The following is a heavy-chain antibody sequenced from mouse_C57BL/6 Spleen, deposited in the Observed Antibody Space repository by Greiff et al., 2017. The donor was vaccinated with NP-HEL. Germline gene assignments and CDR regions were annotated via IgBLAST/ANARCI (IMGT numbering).Heavy chain of an antibody. J-gene: IGHJ2*01. CDR3: AREAYGSRYDY. D-gene: IGHD1-1*01. CDR2: ISSGGSYT. Sequence: EVQLVESGGDLVKPGGSLKLSCAASGFTFSSYGMSWVRQTPDKRLEWVATISSGGSYTDYPDSVKERFTISRDNAKNTLYLQMSSLKSEETALYYCAREAYGSRYDYWGQGTTLTVSS. V-gene: IGHV5-6*01. CDR1: GFTFSSYG.